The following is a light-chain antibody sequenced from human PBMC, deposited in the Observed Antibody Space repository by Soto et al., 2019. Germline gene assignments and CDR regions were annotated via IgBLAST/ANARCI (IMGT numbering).Light chain of an antibody. V-gene: IGKV3D-20*02. J-gene: IGKJ1*01. CDR2: GAS. CDR1: QSVSSSY. CDR3: QQRSNWRT. Sequence: EIVLTQSPGTLSLSPGERATLSCRASQSVSSSYLAWYQHKPGQAPRLLIHGASSRATGIPDRFSGSGSGTDFTLTISRLEPEDFALYYCQQRSNWRTFGQGTKVDIK.